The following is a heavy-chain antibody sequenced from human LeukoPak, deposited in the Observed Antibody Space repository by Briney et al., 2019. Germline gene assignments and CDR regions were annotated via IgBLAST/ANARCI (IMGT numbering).Heavy chain of an antibody. CDR3: AGLYSGYDYVDY. V-gene: IGHV4-59*01. CDR2: IYYSGST. Sequence: PSETLSLTCTVCGGSISSYYWSWIRQPPGKGLEWIGYIYYSGSTNYNPSLKSRVTISVDTSKNQFSLKLSSVTAADTAVYYCAGLYSGYDYVDYWGQGTLVTVSS. CDR1: GGSISSYY. D-gene: IGHD5-12*01. J-gene: IGHJ4*02.